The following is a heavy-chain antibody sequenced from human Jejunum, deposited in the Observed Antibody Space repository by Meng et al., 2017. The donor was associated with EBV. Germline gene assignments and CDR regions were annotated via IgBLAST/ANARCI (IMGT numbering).Heavy chain of an antibody. CDR1: GGSISSSSYY. Sequence: QLQLQESGPGLAKPSXALSLTCTVSGGSISSSSYYWGWIRQPPGKGLEWIGSIDYSGNTYYNPSLNSRLTILRDTSNNQFSLKLTSVTAADTAVYYCARGYYDSSGYYYVNHWGQGTLVTVSS. D-gene: IGHD3-22*01. CDR2: IDYSGNT. CDR3: ARGYYDSSGYYYVNH. J-gene: IGHJ4*02. V-gene: IGHV4-39*07.